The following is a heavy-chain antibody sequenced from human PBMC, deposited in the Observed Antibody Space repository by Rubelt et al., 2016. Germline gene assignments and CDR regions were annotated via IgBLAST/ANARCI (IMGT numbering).Heavy chain of an antibody. CDR1: GVSVSSYY. J-gene: IGHJ6*02. V-gene: IGHV4-59*02. CDR3: ARRDITGEGGGLDV. CDR2: ISYALPT. D-gene: IGHD2-8*02. Sequence: QVQLQESGPGLVKPSETLSLTCTVSGVSVSSYYWTWIRQPPGQRLEWIGFISYALPTKYNPSLGMLSTMSMDTSKNHFSRKVTAVTAADTALIYCARRDITGEGGGLDVWGLGTSVTVSS.